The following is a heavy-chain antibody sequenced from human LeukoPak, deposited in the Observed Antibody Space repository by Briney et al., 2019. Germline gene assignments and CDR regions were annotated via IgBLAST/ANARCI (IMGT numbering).Heavy chain of an antibody. Sequence: PGRSLRLSCAASGFTLSSYAMHWVRQAPGKGLEWVAVISYDGSNKYYADSVKGRFTISRDNSKNTLYLQMNSLRAEDTAVYYCARGGDSGSYSGTYAFDIWGQGTMVTVSS. V-gene: IGHV3-30-3*01. CDR3: ARGGDSGSYSGTYAFDI. CDR2: ISYDGSNK. D-gene: IGHD1-26*01. J-gene: IGHJ3*02. CDR1: GFTLSSYA.